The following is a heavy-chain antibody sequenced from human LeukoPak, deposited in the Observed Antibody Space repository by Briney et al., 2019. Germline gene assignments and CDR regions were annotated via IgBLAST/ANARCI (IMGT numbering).Heavy chain of an antibody. CDR1: GFTFSSHG. CDR3: AKVMITFGGVIVAHYFDY. J-gene: IGHJ4*02. CDR2: ISGSGGST. V-gene: IGHV3-23*01. D-gene: IGHD3-16*02. Sequence: PGGTLRLSCAASGFTFSSHGMNWVRQAPGKGLEWVSAISGSGGSTYYADSVKGRFTISRDNSKNTLYLQMNSLRAEDTAVYYCAKVMITFGGVIVAHYFDYWGQGTLVTVSS.